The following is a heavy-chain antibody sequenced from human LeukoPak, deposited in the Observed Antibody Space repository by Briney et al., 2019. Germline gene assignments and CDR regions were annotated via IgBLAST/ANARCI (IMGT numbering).Heavy chain of an antibody. V-gene: IGHV1-2*02. CDR3: VSDRRYSGSYPYYFDY. J-gene: IGHJ4*02. D-gene: IGHD1-26*01. CDR2: INPNSGGT. Sequence: ASVKVSCKASGYTFTGYYMHWVRQAPGQGLEWMGWINPNSGGTNYAQKFQGRVTMTRDTSISTAYMELSRLRSDDTAVYYCVSDRRYSGSYPYYFDYWGQGTLVTVSS. CDR1: GYTFTGYY.